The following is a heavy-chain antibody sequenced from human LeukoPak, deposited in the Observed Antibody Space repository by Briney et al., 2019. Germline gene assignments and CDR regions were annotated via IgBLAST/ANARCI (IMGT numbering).Heavy chain of an antibody. Sequence: PGGSLRLSCAASGFTFSSYAVSWVRQAPGKGLEWVSDISGSGGSTYYADSVKGRFTISRDNSKNTLYLQMNSLTAEDTAVYYCAKDTELTGYHKPFFDYWGQGTLVTVSS. CDR2: ISGSGGST. V-gene: IGHV3-23*01. CDR1: GFTFSSYA. D-gene: IGHD3-9*01. J-gene: IGHJ4*02. CDR3: AKDTELTGYHKPFFDY.